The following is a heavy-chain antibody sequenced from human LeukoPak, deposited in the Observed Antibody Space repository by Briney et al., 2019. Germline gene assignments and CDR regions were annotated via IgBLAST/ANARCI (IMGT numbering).Heavy chain of an antibody. J-gene: IGHJ5*02. CDR3: ARDVIAAAGSFDP. D-gene: IGHD6-13*01. V-gene: IGHV4-30-4*07. CDR2: IYYSGSA. Sequence: SETLSLTCAVSGGSISSGGYSWTWLRQPPGRGLEWIGYIYYSGSAYYNPSLKSRFTISVDTSKNQFSLKVISVTAADTAVYYCARDVIAAAGSFDPWGQGTLVTVSS. CDR1: GGSISSGGYS.